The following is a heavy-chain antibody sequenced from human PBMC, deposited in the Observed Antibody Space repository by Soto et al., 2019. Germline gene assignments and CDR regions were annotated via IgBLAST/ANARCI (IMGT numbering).Heavy chain of an antibody. CDR1: GCTFSSYA. Sequence: ASVKVSCKASGCTFSSYAISWVRQAPGQGLEWMGGIIPIFGTANYAQKFQGRVTITADESTSAAYMELSSLRSEDTAVYYCARVASYYGSGSYGGTDYWGQGTLVTVSS. V-gene: IGHV1-69*13. D-gene: IGHD3-10*01. CDR3: ARVASYYGSGSYGGTDY. CDR2: IIPIFGTA. J-gene: IGHJ4*02.